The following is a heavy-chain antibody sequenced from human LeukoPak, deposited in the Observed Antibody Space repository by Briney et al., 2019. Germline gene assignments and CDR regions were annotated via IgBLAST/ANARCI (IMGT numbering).Heavy chain of an antibody. Sequence: GASVKVSCKASGYTFTSYYMHWVRQAPGQGLEWMGIINPSGGSTSYAQKFQGRVTMTRDTSTSTVYMELSSLRSEDTAVYYCARDVRFLEWLVPYYFDYWGQGTLVTVSS. CDR2: INPSGGST. CDR3: ARDVRFLEWLVPYYFDY. J-gene: IGHJ4*02. CDR1: GYTFTSYY. D-gene: IGHD3-3*01. V-gene: IGHV1-46*01.